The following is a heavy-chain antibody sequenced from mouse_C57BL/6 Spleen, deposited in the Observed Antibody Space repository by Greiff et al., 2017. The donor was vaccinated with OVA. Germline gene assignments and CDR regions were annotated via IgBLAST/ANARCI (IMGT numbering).Heavy chain of an antibody. CDR3: ARWGDGYTWFAY. D-gene: IGHD2-3*01. CDR1: GYAFSSSW. Sequence: VQLQQSGPELVKPGASVKISCKASGYAFSSSWMNWVKQRPGKGLEWIGRIYPGDGDTNYNGKFKGKATLTADKSSSTAYMQLSSLTSEDSAVYFCARWGDGYTWFAYWGQGTLVTVSA. V-gene: IGHV1-82*01. J-gene: IGHJ3*01. CDR2: IYPGDGDT.